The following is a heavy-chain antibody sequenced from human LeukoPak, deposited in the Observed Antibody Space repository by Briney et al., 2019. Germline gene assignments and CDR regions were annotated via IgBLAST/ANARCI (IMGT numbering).Heavy chain of an antibody. D-gene: IGHD3-22*01. CDR3: AKNFSMMVF. Sequence: PGGSLRLSCAASGFVFRENDMNWVRQAPGKGLEWVSGIRGYDGYTDYADSVRGRFTISRDNSRDTLFLEMNNLRIEDTAIYYCAKNFSMMVFWGPGTQVTVSS. V-gene: IGHV3-23*01. CDR1: GFVFREND. CDR2: IRGYDGYT. J-gene: IGHJ4*02.